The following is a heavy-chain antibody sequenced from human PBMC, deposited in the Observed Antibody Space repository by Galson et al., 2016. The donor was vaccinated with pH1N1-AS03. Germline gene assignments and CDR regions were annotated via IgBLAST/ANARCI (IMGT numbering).Heavy chain of an antibody. CDR2: IDWNSGTI. CDR1: GFTFDAYA. Sequence: SLRLSCAGSGFTFDAYAMHWVRQAPGKGLEWVSGIDWNSGTIGYTDSVKGRFTISRDNAKNSLYLQMNSLRAEDTAVYYCARQDSSGYFHGIDVWGRGTTVTVSS. CDR3: ARQDSSGYFHGIDV. J-gene: IGHJ3*01. D-gene: IGHD3-22*01. V-gene: IGHV3-9*01.